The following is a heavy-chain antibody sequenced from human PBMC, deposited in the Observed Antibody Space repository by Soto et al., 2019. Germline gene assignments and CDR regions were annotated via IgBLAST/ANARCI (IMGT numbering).Heavy chain of an antibody. V-gene: IGHV1-69*01. CDR2: IIPIFGTA. CDR3: GRYSRWGDNWFGP. D-gene: IGHD3-16*01. J-gene: IGHJ5*02. CDR1: GGTFSSYA. Sequence: QVQLVQSGAEVKKPGSSVKVSCTASGGTFSSYAISWVRQAPGQGLEWMGGIIPIFGTANYAQQFQGRVTISADESTSTAYMELSSLRSEDTAVYYWGRYSRWGDNWFGPWGQGPLVTVSS.